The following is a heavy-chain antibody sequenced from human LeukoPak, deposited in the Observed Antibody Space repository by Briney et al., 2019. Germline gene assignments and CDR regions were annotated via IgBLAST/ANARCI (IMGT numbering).Heavy chain of an antibody. CDR1: GGSISGYY. D-gene: IGHD6-19*01. J-gene: IGHJ4*02. CDR3: ARGPPVAGTPRIDY. Sequence: SETLSLTCTVSGGSISGYYWSWIRQPPGKGLEWIGYINYSGTTNYNPSLKSRVTISIDTSQNQFSLRLTSVTAADTAVYYCARGPPVAGTPRIDYWGQGTLVAVSS. V-gene: IGHV4-59*01. CDR2: INYSGTT.